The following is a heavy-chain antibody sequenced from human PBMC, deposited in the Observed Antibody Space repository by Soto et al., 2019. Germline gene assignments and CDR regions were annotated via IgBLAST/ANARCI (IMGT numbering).Heavy chain of an antibody. CDR2: VYGTGTT. Sequence: QVQLQESGPGVVKPSETLSLSCSVSGGSISKFYWSWIRKTAGKGLEWMGRVYGTGTTDYNPSLRSRVTMSVDISKKTFSLRLTSVTAADTGVYYCVRDGSKTLRDWFDPWGQGKLVTVSS. CDR3: VRDGSKTLRDWFDP. V-gene: IGHV4-4*07. J-gene: IGHJ5*02. CDR1: GGSISKFY.